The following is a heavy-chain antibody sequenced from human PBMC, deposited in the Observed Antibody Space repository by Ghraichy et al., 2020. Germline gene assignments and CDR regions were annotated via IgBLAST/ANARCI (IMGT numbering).Heavy chain of an antibody. V-gene: IGHV3-30-3*01. Sequence: GGSLRLSCAASGFTFSSYAMHWVRQAPGKGLEWVAFISYDGSNTYYADSVKGRFTISRDNSKNTLYLQMNSLRAEDTAVYYCARGGAYYDSSGYYYFDYWGQGTLVTVSS. J-gene: IGHJ4*02. D-gene: IGHD3-22*01. CDR1: GFTFSSYA. CDR2: ISYDGSNT. CDR3: ARGGAYYDSSGYYYFDY.